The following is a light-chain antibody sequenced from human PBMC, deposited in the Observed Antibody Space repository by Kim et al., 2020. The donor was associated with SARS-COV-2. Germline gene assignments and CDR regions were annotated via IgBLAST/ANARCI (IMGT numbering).Light chain of an antibody. Sequence: ALGRTVKITCQGDSLRNCYASWYQQKPGQAALLVIYGKNNRPSGIPDRFSGANSGNTASLTITRAQAGDEADYYCKSRDSSGSQLVFGGGTKLTVL. CDR2: GKN. CDR3: KSRDSSGSQLV. CDR1: SLRNCY. J-gene: IGLJ2*01. V-gene: IGLV3-19*01.